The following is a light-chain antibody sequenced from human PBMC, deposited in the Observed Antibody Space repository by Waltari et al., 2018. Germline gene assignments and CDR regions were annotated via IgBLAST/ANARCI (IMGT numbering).Light chain of an antibody. CDR2: WAS. Sequence: DIVMTQSPASLAVSLGERATINCQSSQSVLYSSNNKNYLAWYQQKPGQPPKLLIYWASTRESGVPDRFSGSGSGTDFTLTISSLQAEDVAVYYCQQYYSTPQLTFGGGTKVEIK. V-gene: IGKV4-1*01. CDR1: QSVLYSSNNKNY. CDR3: QQYYSTPQLT. J-gene: IGKJ4*01.